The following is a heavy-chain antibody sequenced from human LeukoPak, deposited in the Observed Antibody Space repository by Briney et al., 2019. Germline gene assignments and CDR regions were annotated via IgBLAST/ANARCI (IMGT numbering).Heavy chain of an antibody. V-gene: IGHV4-39*01. D-gene: IGHD2-15*01. Sequence: SETLSLTCTVSGGSISSSSYYWGWIRQPPGKGLEWIGSTYYSGSTYYNPSLKSRVSISVDTSKNHFSLKLSSVTAADTAVYYCARQGYCSGGSCYSVPSFCDPWGQGTLVTVSS. CDR3: ARQGYCSGGSCYSVPSFCDP. CDR2: TYYSGST. J-gene: IGHJ5*02. CDR1: GGSISSSSYY.